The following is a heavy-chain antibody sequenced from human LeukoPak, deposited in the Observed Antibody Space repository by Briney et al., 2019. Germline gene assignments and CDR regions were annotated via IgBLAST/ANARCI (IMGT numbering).Heavy chain of an antibody. CDR2: ISAYNGNT. Sequence: ASVKVSCKASGYTFTSYGISWVRQAPGQGLEWMGWISAYNGNTNYAQKLQGRVTMTTDTSTSTAYMELRSLRSDDTAVYYCARDRGIGYSSSWPIDYWGQGTLVTVSS. V-gene: IGHV1-18*01. CDR3: ARDRGIGYSSSWPIDY. D-gene: IGHD6-13*01. CDR1: GYTFTSYG. J-gene: IGHJ4*02.